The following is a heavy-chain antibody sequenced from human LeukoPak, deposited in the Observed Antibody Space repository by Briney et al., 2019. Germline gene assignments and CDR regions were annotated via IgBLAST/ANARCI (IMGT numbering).Heavy chain of an antibody. CDR3: AGHHPRNTVDF. Sequence: SETLSLTCTVSGGSISSYYWSWIRQPPGKGLEWIAYISDIGSINYNPSLKSLVTISLETSKNQFSLKLSSVTAADTAVYYCAGHHPRNTVDFWGQGTLVTVSS. V-gene: IGHV4-59*08. J-gene: IGHJ4*02. CDR1: GGSISSYY. D-gene: IGHD2-8*02. CDR2: ISDIGSI.